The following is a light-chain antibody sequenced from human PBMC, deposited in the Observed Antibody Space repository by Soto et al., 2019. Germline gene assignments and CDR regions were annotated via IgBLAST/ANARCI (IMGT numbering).Light chain of an antibody. V-gene: IGLV2-8*01. Sequence: QSVLTQPPSASGSPGQSVTISCTGTSSDVGGYNYVSWYQQRPGKVPKVIIYEVTKRPSGVPDRFSGSKSGNTASLTVSGLQAEDEADYFRSSYANNNNMLVFGTGTKVTVL. CDR2: EVT. CDR1: SSDVGGYNY. J-gene: IGLJ1*01. CDR3: SSYANNNNMLV.